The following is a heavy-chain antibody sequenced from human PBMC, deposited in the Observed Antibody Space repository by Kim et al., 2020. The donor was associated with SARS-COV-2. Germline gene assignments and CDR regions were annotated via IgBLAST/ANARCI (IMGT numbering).Heavy chain of an antibody. CDR2: IYSGGSST. V-gene: IGHV3-23*03. Sequence: GGSLRLSCAASGFTFSSYAMSWVRQAPGKGLEWVSVIYSGGSSTYYADSVKGRFTISRDNSKNTLYLQMNSLRAEDTAVYYCAKDRGAYGGNSGTFDYWGQGTLVTVSS. CDR1: GFTFSSYA. J-gene: IGHJ4*02. CDR3: AKDRGAYGGNSGTFDY. D-gene: IGHD4-17*01.